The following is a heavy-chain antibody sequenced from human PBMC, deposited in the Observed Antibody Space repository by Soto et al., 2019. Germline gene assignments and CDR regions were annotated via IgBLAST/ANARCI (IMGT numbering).Heavy chain of an antibody. Sequence: EVQLVESGGGLVQPGGSLRLSCAASGFTVSNNYMSWVRQAPGKGLEWVSVLYSGGNTYYTGSVKGRFTISRDNSKNTLYLQMNSLRAEDTAVYYCARDRGCSGGICYLDAFDIWGQGTMVTVSS. CDR1: GFTVSNNY. CDR2: LYSGGNT. J-gene: IGHJ3*02. V-gene: IGHV3-66*01. CDR3: ARDRGCSGGICYLDAFDI. D-gene: IGHD2-15*01.